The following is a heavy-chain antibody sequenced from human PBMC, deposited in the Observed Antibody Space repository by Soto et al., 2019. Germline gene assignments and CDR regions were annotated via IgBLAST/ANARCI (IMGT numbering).Heavy chain of an antibody. CDR2: INPNSGGT. CDR3: ARVNIAASTDYFDY. CDR1: GYTFTGYY. V-gene: IGHV1-2*02. J-gene: IGHJ4*02. Sequence: ASVKVSCKASGYTFTGYYMHWVRQAPGQGLEWMGWINPNSGGTNYAQKFQGRVTMTRDTSISTAYMELSRLRSDDTAVYYCARVNIAASTDYFDYWGQGTLVTVSS. D-gene: IGHD6-25*01.